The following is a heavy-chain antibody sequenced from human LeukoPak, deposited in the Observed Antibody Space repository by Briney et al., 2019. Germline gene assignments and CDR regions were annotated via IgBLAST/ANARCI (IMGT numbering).Heavy chain of an antibody. CDR2: ISGSGTTM. Sequence: GGSLRLSCVASGFTFSSYEMNWRRQSPGKGLEWVSYISGSGTTMYYADSVKGRLTISRDNAKNPLYLQMNSLRAEDTAIYYCARSVQWLPYWGQGTLVTVSS. CDR3: ARSVQWLPY. D-gene: IGHD6-19*01. V-gene: IGHV3-48*03. CDR1: GFTFSSYE. J-gene: IGHJ4*02.